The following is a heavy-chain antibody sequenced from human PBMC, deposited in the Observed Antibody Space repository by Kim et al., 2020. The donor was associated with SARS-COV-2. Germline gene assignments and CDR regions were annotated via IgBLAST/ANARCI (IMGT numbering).Heavy chain of an antibody. V-gene: IGHV3-33*06. CDR1: GFTFSDYG. CDR3: AKDKPPAGGFGELFDY. CDR2: IWNDGSNK. D-gene: IGHD3-10*01. J-gene: IGHJ4*02. Sequence: GGSLRLSCAASGFTFSDYGMHWVRQAPGKGLEWVAVIWNDGSNKYHADSVKGRFTISRDNSKNTLYLQMNSLRAEDTAVYYCAKDKPPAGGFGELFDYWGQGTLVTVSS.